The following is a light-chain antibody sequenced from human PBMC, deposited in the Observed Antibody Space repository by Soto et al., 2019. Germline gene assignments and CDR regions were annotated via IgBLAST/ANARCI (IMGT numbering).Light chain of an antibody. Sequence: EIVLTQAPATLSLSPGERATLSCRVSQSVNSYLAWYQQKPGQTPRLLIHDASNRATGIPARFSGSGSGTDFTLTISSLEPEDFAVYYCQQRSKWPLTFGPGTKVDIK. J-gene: IGKJ3*01. CDR3: QQRSKWPLT. CDR1: QSVNSY. V-gene: IGKV3-11*01. CDR2: DAS.